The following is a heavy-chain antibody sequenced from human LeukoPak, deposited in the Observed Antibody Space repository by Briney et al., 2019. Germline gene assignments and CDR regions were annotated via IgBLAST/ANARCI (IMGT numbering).Heavy chain of an antibody. D-gene: IGHD6-19*01. CDR1: GGSMSSYY. CDR2: IYKSGGT. V-gene: IGHV4-59*01. Sequence: PSETLSLTCTVSGGSMSSYYWSWIRQPPGKGLGWIGYIYKSGGTNYNPSVRSRVSISLDTSKNQFSLKLSSVTAADTAVYFCARRYSSGWSPTFDYWGQGILVTVPT. J-gene: IGHJ4*02. CDR3: ARRYSSGWSPTFDY.